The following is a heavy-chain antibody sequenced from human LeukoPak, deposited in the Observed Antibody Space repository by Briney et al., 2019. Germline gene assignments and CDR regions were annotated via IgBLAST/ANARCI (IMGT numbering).Heavy chain of an antibody. CDR1: GGSISSSNW. CDR2: IYHSGST. J-gene: IGHJ3*02. Sequence: SETLSLTCAVSGGSISSSNWWSWVRQPPGKGLEWIGEIYHSGSTNYNPSLKSRVTISVDKSKNQFSLKLSSVTAADTAVYYCARPVAGSSFGAFDIWGQGTMVTVSS. D-gene: IGHD6-19*01. CDR3: ARPVAGSSFGAFDI. V-gene: IGHV4-4*02.